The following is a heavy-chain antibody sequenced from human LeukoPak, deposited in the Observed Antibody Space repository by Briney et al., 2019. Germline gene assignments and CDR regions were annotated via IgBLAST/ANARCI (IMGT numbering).Heavy chain of an antibody. J-gene: IGHJ4*01. V-gene: IGHV3-7*01. Sequence: PGGSLRLSCEVSGFTFTDFWMNWVRQAPGKGPEWVASIRQDGSEKTYVDSVKGRFTISRDNTKNSLSSQLNGLRDEDTAVYYCARDGTAPGLYFDLWGQGTLVTVSS. CDR2: IRQDGSEK. CDR3: ARDGTAPGLYFDL. CDR1: GFTFTDFW. D-gene: IGHD6-13*01.